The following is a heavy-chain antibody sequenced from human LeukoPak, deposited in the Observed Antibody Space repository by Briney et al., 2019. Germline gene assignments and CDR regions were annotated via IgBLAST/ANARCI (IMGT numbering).Heavy chain of an antibody. CDR3: AKTDCSSTSCLLIDY. CDR1: GVTFSTYW. J-gene: IGHJ4*02. Sequence: GGSLRLSCAASGVTFSTYWMSWVRQAPGKGLEWVANIKEDGSEKYYVDSVKGRFTISRDNAKNSLYLQMNSLRAEDTALYYCAKTDCSSTSCLLIDYWGQGTLVAVSS. V-gene: IGHV3-7*03. CDR2: IKEDGSEK. D-gene: IGHD2-2*01.